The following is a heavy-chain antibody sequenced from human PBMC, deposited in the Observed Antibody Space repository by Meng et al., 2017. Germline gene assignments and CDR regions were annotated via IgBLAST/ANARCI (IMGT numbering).Heavy chain of an antibody. V-gene: IGHV6-1*01. CDR1: GDSVSSNSAT. Sequence: SQTLSLTCAISGDSVSSNSATWNWIRQSPSRGLEWLGRTYYRSKWYNDYAVSVKSRVTINPDTSKNHFSLHLNSVTPEDTAVYYCVRAARGAVAGSFDYWGQGTLVPSP. CDR3: VRAARGAVAGSFDY. D-gene: IGHD6-19*01. CDR2: TYYRSKWYN. J-gene: IGHJ4*02.